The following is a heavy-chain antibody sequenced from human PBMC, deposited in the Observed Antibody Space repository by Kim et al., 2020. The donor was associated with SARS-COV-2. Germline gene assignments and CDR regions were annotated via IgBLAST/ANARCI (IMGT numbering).Heavy chain of an antibody. CDR3: ARGGSSSSYYYGLDV. CDR1: GFTFSDHY. D-gene: IGHD6-13*01. Sequence: GGSLRLSCAASGFTFSDHYMDWVRQAPGKGLEWVGRARNKAKSYTTEYAASVKGRFTISRDDSKYSLYLQMNSLKTEDTALYYCARGGSSSSYYYGLDV. J-gene: IGHJ6*01. CDR2: ARNKAKSYTT. V-gene: IGHV3-72*01.